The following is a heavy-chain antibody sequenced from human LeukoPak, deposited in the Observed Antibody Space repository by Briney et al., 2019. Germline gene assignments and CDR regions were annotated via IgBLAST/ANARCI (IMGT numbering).Heavy chain of an antibody. V-gene: IGHV1-2*04. CDR3: ARGPAAAGTPWDYYYYGMDV. J-gene: IGHJ6*02. CDR1: GYTFTGYY. Sequence: GASVKVSCKASGYTFTGYYMHWVRQAPGQGLEWMGWINPNSGGTNYAQKFQGWVTMTRDTSISTAYMELSRLRSDDTAVYCCARGPAAAGTPWDYYYYGMDVWGQGTTVTVSS. D-gene: IGHD6-13*01. CDR2: INPNSGGT.